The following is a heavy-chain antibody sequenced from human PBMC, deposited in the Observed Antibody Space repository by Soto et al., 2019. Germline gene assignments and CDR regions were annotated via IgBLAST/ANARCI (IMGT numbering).Heavy chain of an antibody. D-gene: IGHD1-1*01. CDR2: TYYRSKWYF. V-gene: IGHV6-1*01. J-gene: IGHJ6*03. CDR3: ARGSWDDVSGHYYMDV. CDR1: GDSVSSSIAG. Sequence: SQTLSLTCAISGDSVSSSIAGWNWIRQTPSRGLEWLGRTYYRSKWYFNYAVSVESRITINPDTSKNQFSLQLSSVTPDDTAVYYCARGSWDDVSGHYYMDVWGKGTTVTVSS.